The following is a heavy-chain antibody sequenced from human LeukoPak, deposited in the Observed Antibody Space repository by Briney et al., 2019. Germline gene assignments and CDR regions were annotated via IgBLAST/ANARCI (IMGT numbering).Heavy chain of an antibody. J-gene: IGHJ4*02. CDR2: ISYDGSNK. Sequence: PGGSLRLSCAASGFTFSSYAMHWVRQAPGKGLEWVAVISYDGSNKYYADSVKGRFTISRDNSKNTLYLQMNSLRAEDTAFYYCATDRWGFFNYWGQGTLVTVSS. CDR3: ATDRWGFFNY. CDR1: GFTFSSYA. V-gene: IGHV3-30-3*01. D-gene: IGHD3-3*01.